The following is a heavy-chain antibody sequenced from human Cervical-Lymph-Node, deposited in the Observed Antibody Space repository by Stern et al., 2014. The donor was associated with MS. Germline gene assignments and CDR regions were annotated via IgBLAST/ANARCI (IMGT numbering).Heavy chain of an antibody. CDR2: IYNTGNT. CDR3: ARNWYFDL. Sequence: QDQLVQSGPGLVKPSETLSLTCTVAGGSLSSYYWSWIRQPPGQGLEWIGYIYNTGNTNYNPSLKSRVTISVDTSKNRFSLNLSSVTAADTAVYYCARNWYFDLWGRGTLVTVSS. V-gene: IGHV4-59*01. CDR1: GGSLSSYY. J-gene: IGHJ2*01.